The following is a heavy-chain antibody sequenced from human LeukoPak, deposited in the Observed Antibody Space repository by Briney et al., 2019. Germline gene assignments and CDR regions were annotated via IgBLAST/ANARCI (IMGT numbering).Heavy chain of an antibody. Sequence: GGSLRLSCAASGFAFSDYYMSWIRQAPGQGLEWISYIDRSGNTKYYADSVKGRLTISRDNAKNSLLLQVNSLRAEDTAVYYCAREFSYGTDWGQGTLVIVS. CDR1: GFAFSDYY. J-gene: IGHJ4*02. V-gene: IGHV3-11*01. CDR3: AREFSYGTD. D-gene: IGHD5-18*01. CDR2: IDRSGNTK.